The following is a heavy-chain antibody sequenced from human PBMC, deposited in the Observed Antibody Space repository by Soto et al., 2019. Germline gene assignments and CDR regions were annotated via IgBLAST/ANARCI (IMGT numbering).Heavy chain of an antibody. CDR1: GYTFTSYG. V-gene: IGHV1-18*04. J-gene: IGHJ3*02. Sequence: GASVKVSCKASGYTFTSYGISWVRQAPGQGLEWMGWISAYNGNTNYAQKLQGRVTMTTDTSTSTAYMELRSLRSDDTAVYYCARDLAAVGSPPGAFDIWGQGTMVTVSS. D-gene: IGHD1-26*01. CDR2: ISAYNGNT. CDR3: ARDLAAVGSPPGAFDI.